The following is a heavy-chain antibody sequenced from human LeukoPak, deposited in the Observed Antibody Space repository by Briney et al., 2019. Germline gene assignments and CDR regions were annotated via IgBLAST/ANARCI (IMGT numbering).Heavy chain of an antibody. Sequence: SETLSLTCTVSGGTISSYYWSWIRQPPGKGLEWIGYIYYSGSTNYNPSLKSRVTISVDTSKNQFSLKLSSVTAADTAVYYCARGWLWFGLDVWGKGTTVTVSS. CDR2: IYYSGST. D-gene: IGHD3-10*01. J-gene: IGHJ6*04. CDR3: ARGWLWFGLDV. V-gene: IGHV4-59*01. CDR1: GGTISSYY.